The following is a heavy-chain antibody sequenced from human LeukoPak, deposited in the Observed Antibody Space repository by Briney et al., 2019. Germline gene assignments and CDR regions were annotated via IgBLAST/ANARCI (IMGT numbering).Heavy chain of an antibody. Sequence: SETLSLTCTVSGGSISSSSYHWGWIRQPPGKGLEWIGSFYYSGSTYYNPSLKSRVTISVDTSKNQFSLKLSSVTAADTAVYYCSAYYYDSSAEYYFDYWGQGTLVTVSS. J-gene: IGHJ4*02. CDR2: FYYSGST. D-gene: IGHD3-22*01. CDR3: SAYYYDSSAEYYFDY. CDR1: GGSISSSSYH. V-gene: IGHV4-39*01.